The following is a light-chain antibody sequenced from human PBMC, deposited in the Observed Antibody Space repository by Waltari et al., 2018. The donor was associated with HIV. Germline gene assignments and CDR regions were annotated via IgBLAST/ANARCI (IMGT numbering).Light chain of an antibody. Sequence: EVAVTQTRGTLPLSPCAGATLPSRASQSVSSTAVGWFQHKPGQAPRLLLYALSTRATGNPETFSGSGSGTDFTLTISRLEPEDCAVYYCVLYGYSPLWTFGPGTKVEI. CDR2: ALS. CDR3: VLYGYSPLWT. J-gene: IGKJ1*01. CDR1: QSVSSTA. V-gene: IGKV3-20*01.